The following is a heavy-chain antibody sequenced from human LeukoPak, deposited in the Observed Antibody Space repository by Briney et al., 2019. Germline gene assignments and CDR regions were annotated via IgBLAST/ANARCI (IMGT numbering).Heavy chain of an antibody. CDR2: IYTSGST. CDR3: ARFGYYGSSGYYFDY. CDR1: GGSISSYY. D-gene: IGHD3-22*01. Sequence: SETLSLTCTVSGGSISSYYWSWIRQPAGKELEWIGRIYTSGSTNYNPSLKSRVTMSVDTSKNQFSLKLSSVTAADTAVYYCARFGYYGSSGYYFDYWGQGTLVTVSS. J-gene: IGHJ4*02. V-gene: IGHV4-4*07.